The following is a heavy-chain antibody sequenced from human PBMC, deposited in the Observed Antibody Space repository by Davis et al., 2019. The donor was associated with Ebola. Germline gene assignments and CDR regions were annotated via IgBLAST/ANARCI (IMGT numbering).Heavy chain of an antibody. CDR2: IYYSGST. CDR1: GGSISSYY. V-gene: IGHV4-59*08. CDR3: ERLPLYYYYGMDV. J-gene: IGHJ6*02. Sequence: SETLSLTCTVSGGSISSYYWSWIRQPPGKGLEWIGYIYYSGSTNYNPSLKSRVTISVDTAKNQFSLKLSSVTAADTAVYYCERLPLYYYYGMDVWGQGTTVTVSS.